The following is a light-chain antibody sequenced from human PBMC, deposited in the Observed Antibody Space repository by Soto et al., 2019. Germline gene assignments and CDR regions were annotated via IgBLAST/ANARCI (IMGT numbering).Light chain of an antibody. CDR1: SSDVGSYNL. Sequence: QSALTQPASVSGSPGQSITISCTGTSSDVGSYNLVSWYQQYPGKAPKLMIYEDSKRPSGVSNRFSGSKSGNTASLTISGLQAEDEADYYCCSYTTTKTLVFGGGTKLTVL. V-gene: IGLV2-14*02. CDR2: EDS. J-gene: IGLJ2*01. CDR3: CSYTTTKTLV.